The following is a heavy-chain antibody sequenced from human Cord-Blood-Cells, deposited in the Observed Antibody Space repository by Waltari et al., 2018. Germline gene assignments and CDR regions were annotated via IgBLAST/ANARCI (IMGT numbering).Heavy chain of an antibody. Sequence: EVQLVESGGGLVQPGGSLRLSCAASGFTFSSYELNWVRQAPGKGLEWVSYISSSGSTIYYADSVKGRFTISRDNAKNSLYLQMNSLRAEDTAVYYCARIVATIPYWGQGTLVTVSS. CDR1: GFTFSSYE. CDR3: ARIVATIPY. D-gene: IGHD5-12*01. CDR2: ISSSGSTI. V-gene: IGHV3-48*03. J-gene: IGHJ4*02.